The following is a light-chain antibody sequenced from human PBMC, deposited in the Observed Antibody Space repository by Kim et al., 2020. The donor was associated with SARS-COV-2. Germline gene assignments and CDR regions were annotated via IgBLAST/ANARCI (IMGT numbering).Light chain of an antibody. CDR3: QAWDSSTVV. CDR1: KLGEKY. V-gene: IGLV3-1*01. J-gene: IGLJ3*02. Sequence: SYELTQPPSASVSPGQTASIPCSGDKLGEKYVSWHQQKPGQSPVLVIFQDTKRPSGIPSRFSGSNSGNTATLTISGTQAMYEADYYCQAWDSSTVVFGGGTQLTVL. CDR2: QDT.